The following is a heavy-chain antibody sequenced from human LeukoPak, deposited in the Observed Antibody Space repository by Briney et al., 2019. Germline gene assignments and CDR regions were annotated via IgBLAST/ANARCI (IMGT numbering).Heavy chain of an antibody. J-gene: IGHJ4*02. CDR3: ARNGYYDSYFEY. D-gene: IGHD3-22*01. CDR1: GGSISTYY. CDR2: VDYGGNT. V-gene: IGHV4-59*01. Sequence: PSETLSLTCTVSGGSISTYYWTWIRQPPGKGLEWVVYVDYGGNTDYNPSLKSRVTISVDMSKNQFSLRLSSVTAADTAVYYCARNGYYDSYFEYWGQGILVTVSS.